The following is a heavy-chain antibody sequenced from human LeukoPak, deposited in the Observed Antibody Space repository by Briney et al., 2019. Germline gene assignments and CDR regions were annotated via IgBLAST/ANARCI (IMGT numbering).Heavy chain of an antibody. CDR2: IYHSGST. J-gene: IGHJ6*03. CDR1: DYSISSGYGYY. D-gene: IGHD3-10*01. Sequence: PSETLSLTCTVSDYSISSGYGYYWGWIRQPPGKGLEWIGSIYHSGSTYYNPSLKSRVTISVDTSKNQFSLKLSSVTAADTAVYYCARHSYYGSGSYYKHTSNYYYYMDVWGKGTTVTISS. CDR3: ARHSYYGSGSYYKHTSNYYYYMDV. V-gene: IGHV4-39*01.